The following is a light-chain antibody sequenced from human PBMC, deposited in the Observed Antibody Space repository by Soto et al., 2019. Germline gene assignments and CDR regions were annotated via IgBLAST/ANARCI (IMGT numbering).Light chain of an antibody. J-gene: IGKJ1*01. CDR1: QTISRNY. V-gene: IGKV3-20*01. CDR3: QQYGGPVPWT. Sequence: EVVLTQSPGTLSLSPGERATVSCRASQTISRNYLAWYQKKPGQAPRLLIYGASTRATGIPDRFTGSGSGTDFTLTIARLEPEDSAVYYCQQYGGPVPWTFGQGTKVEV. CDR2: GAS.